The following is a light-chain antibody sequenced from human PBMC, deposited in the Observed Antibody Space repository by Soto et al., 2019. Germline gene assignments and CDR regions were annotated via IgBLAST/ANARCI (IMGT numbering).Light chain of an antibody. CDR2: DAS. CDR1: QSISSW. Sequence: DIQMTQSPSTLSASVGDRVPITCRASQSISSWLAWYQQKPGKAPKLLIYDASSLESGVPSRFSGSGSETEFTLTISSLQPDDFATYYCQQYNSYPETFGQGTKV. CDR3: QQYNSYPET. J-gene: IGKJ1*01. V-gene: IGKV1-5*01.